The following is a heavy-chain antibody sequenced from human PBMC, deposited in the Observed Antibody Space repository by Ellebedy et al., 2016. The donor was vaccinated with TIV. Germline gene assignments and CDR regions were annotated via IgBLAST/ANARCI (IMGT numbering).Heavy chain of an antibody. CDR2: MSSSGNA. CDR3: ASTEYIGVWGY. Sequence: MPSETLSLTCTVSGGSISSSSNYWSWIRQPPGKGLEWIGYMSSSGNANYNPSLKSRVTISIDTSKNQFSLKLSFVTAADSAIYYCASTEYIGVWGYWGQGTLVTVSS. CDR1: GGSISSSSNY. V-gene: IGHV4-61*05. D-gene: IGHD3-16*01. J-gene: IGHJ4*02.